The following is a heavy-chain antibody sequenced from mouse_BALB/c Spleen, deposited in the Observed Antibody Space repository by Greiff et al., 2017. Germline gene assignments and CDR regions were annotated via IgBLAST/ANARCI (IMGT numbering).Heavy chain of an antibody. J-gene: IGHJ4*01. CDR1: GFNIKDTY. V-gene: IGHV14-3*02. D-gene: IGHD2-4*01. CDR2: IDPANGNT. CDR3: ASVGRSTMITTARARDY. Sequence: EVQLQQSGAELVKPGASVKLSCTASGFNIKDTYMHWVKQRPEQGLEWIGRIDPANGNTKYDPKFQGKATITADTSSNTAYLQLSSLTSEDTAVYYCASVGRSTMITTARARDYWGQGTSVTVSS.